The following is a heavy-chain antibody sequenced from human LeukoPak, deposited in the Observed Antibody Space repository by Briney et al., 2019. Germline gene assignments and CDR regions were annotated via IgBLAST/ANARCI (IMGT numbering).Heavy chain of an antibody. CDR1: AFTFDDYT. CDR3: AKDITPSSKSGYFDY. V-gene: IGHV3-43*01. CDR2: ISCDGGST. J-gene: IGHJ4*02. D-gene: IGHD4-11*01. Sequence: GRSLRPSCAASAFTFDDYTMQWVRQAPGKSLEWVSLISCDGGSTYSADSVKGRFTISRDNSKTSLYLQMNSLRTEDTALYYCAKDITPSSKSGYFDYCGQGTLVTVSS.